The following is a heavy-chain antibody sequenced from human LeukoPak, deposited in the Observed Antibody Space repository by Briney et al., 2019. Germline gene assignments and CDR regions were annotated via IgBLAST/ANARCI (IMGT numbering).Heavy chain of an antibody. CDR3: ATLAGSIAARDYAFDI. Sequence: SVTLSLTCTVSGGSISSYYWSWIRQPPGKGLEWIGCIYYSGSTNYNPSLKSRVTISVDTSKNQFSLKLSSVTAADTAVYYCATLAGSIAARDYAFDIWGQGTMVTVSS. J-gene: IGHJ3*02. V-gene: IGHV4-59*01. CDR1: GGSISSYY. CDR2: IYYSGST. D-gene: IGHD6-6*01.